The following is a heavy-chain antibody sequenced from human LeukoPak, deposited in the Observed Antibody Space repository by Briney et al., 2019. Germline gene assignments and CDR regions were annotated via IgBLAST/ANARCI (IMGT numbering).Heavy chain of an antibody. CDR2: ISAYNGNT. CDR1: GGTFSSYS. CDR3: ARDREPLFYYAFDI. J-gene: IGHJ3*02. D-gene: IGHD3-3*01. Sequence: RASVKVSCKASGGTFSSYSISWVRQAPGQGLEWMGWISAYNGNTNYAQKLQGRVTMTTDTSTSTAYMELRSLRSDDTAVYYCARDREPLFYYAFDIWGQGTMVTVSS. V-gene: IGHV1-18*01.